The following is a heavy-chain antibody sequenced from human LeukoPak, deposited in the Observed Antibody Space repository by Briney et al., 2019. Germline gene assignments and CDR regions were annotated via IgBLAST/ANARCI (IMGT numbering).Heavy chain of an antibody. CDR2: IYSDNT. V-gene: IGHV3-53*01. J-gene: IGHJ4*02. Sequence: GGSLRLSCTVSGFTVSSNSMSWVRQAPGKGLEWVSFIYSDNTHYADSVKGRFTISRDNSKNTLYLQMNSLRAEDTAVYYCAKGIVDMITFGGVIVSSLYFDYWGQGTLVTVSS. CDR3: AKGIVDMITFGGVIVSSLYFDY. CDR1: GFTVSSNS. D-gene: IGHD3-16*02.